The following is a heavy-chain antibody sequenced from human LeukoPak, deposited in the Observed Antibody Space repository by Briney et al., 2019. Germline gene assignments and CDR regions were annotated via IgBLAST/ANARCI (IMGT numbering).Heavy chain of an antibody. CDR1: GFTFSSYG. V-gene: IGHV3-33*01. D-gene: IGHD1-1*01. J-gene: IGHJ4*02. Sequence: GRSLRLSCAASGFTFSSYGMHWVRQAPGKGLEWVAPIWYDGSNKYYADSVKGRFTVSRDNSKNTLYLQMNSLRAEDTAVYYCARDQERGYSFSFAWGQGTLVTVSS. CDR2: IWYDGSNK. CDR3: ARDQERGYSFSFA.